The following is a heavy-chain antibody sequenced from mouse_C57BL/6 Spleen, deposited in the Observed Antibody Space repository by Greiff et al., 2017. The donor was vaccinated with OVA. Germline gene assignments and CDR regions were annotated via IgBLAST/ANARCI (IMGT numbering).Heavy chain of an antibody. V-gene: IGHV1-78*01. CDR3: ARSGYGYDDYYAMDY. D-gene: IGHD2-2*01. Sequence: VQLQQSDAELVKPGASVKISCKVSGYTFTDHTIHWMKQRPEQGLEWIGYIYPRDGSTKYNEKFKGKATLTADKSSSTAYMQLNSLTSEDSAVDFGARSGYGYDDYYAMDYWGQGTSVTVSS. CDR1: GYTFTDHT. J-gene: IGHJ4*01. CDR2: IYPRDGST.